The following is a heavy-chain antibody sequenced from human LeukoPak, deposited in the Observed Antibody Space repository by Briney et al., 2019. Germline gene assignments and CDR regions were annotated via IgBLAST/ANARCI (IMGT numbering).Heavy chain of an antibody. D-gene: IGHD6-19*01. CDR3: VKSSRSGWSSSLFDY. CDR1: GFTFSSYA. Sequence: PGGSLILSCSASGFTFSSYAMHWVRQAPGKGLEYVSAISSNGGSTYYADSVKGRFTISRDNSKNTLYLQMSSLRAEDTAVYYCVKSSRSGWSSSLFDYWGQGTLVTVSS. CDR2: ISSNGGST. J-gene: IGHJ4*02. V-gene: IGHV3-64D*06.